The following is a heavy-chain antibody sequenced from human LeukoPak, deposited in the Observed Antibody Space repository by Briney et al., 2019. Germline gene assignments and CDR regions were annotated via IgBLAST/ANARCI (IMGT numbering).Heavy chain of an antibody. CDR1: GFIDNTNY. D-gene: IGHD1-26*01. V-gene: IGHV3-66*02. J-gene: IGHJ4*02. CDR2: IHADDTT. Sequence: GGSLRLFCAASGFIDNTNYMNWVRQAPGKGLEWVSVIHADDTTYYAGSVKGRFTISRDNSKNTLYLQMNGLRPEDTAVYYCARGGGYYAIDYWGQGTLVTVSS. CDR3: ARGGGYYAIDY.